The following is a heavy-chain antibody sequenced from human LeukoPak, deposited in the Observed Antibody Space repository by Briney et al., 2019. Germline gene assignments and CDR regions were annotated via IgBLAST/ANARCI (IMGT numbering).Heavy chain of an antibody. CDR2: IIPIFGTA. CDR3: ARDGSGWYNQNWFDP. J-gene: IGHJ5*02. CDR1: GGTFSSYA. V-gene: IGHV1-69*13. D-gene: IGHD1-14*01. Sequence: SVKVSCKASGGTFSSYAISWVRQAPGQGLEWMGGIIPIFGTANYAQKFQGRVTITADESTSTTYMELGSLRSEDTAVYYCARDGSGWYNQNWFDPWGQGTLVTVSS.